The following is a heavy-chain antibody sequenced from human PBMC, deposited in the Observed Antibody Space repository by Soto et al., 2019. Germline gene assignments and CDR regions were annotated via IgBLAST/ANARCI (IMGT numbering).Heavy chain of an antibody. V-gene: IGHV1-8*01. CDR2: MNPKSGDT. D-gene: IGHD1-26*01. CDR3: AGGGYRGVGATAY. CDR1: GYTFTDYG. J-gene: IGHJ4*02. Sequence: QVQLVQSGAEVKMPGASVKVSCKASGYTFTDYGINWVRQATGQGLEWMGWMNPKSGDTVYAQKFQGRVSMTRATSRSTAYMELNSLNSEDTAVSSCAGGGYRGVGATAYWGQGTLVTVSS.